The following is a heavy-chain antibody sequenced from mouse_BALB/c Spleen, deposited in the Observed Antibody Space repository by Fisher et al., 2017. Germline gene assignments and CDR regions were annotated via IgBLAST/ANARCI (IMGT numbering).Heavy chain of an antibody. J-gene: IGHJ1*01. CDR3: ARWDDYDWYFDV. D-gene: IGHD2-4*01. V-gene: IGHV1-69*02. Sequence: GKATLTADKSSSTAYMQLSSLTSEDSAVYYCARWDDYDWYFDVWGAGTTVTVSS.